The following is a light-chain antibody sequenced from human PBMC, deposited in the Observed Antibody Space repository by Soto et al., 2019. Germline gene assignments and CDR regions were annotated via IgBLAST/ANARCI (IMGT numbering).Light chain of an antibody. CDR3: ATWDTNTWV. V-gene: IGLV4-60*03. CDR1: SGHSGYI. Sequence: QSVLTQSSSASASLGSSVKVTCTLSSGHSGYIVAWHQQQPGKAPRYLMKLEGSGSYNKGSGVPDRFSGSSSGADRYLTISNLQSEDEADYYCATWDTNTWVFGAGTKVTVL. J-gene: IGLJ2*01. CDR2: LEGSGSY.